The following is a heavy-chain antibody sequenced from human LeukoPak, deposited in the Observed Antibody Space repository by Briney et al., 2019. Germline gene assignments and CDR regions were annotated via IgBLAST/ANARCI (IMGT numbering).Heavy chain of an antibody. CDR1: GGSISSSNW. J-gene: IGHJ4*02. CDR3: ARAISGSSLFDY. V-gene: IGHV4-4*02. D-gene: IGHD1-26*01. CDR2: IYHSGST. Sequence: PSETLSLTCAVSGGSISSSNWWSWVRPPPGKGLEWIGEIYHSGSTNYNPSLKSRVTISVDKSKNQFSLQLSSVTAADTAVYYCARAISGSSLFDYWGQGTLVTVSS.